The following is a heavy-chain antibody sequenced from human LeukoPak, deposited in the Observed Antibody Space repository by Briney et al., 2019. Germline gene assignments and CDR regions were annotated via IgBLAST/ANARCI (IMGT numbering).Heavy chain of an antibody. D-gene: IGHD2-2*01. CDR3: ASGGPCSSTNYYYYCYMDV. Sequence: GASLRLSCAACRLSYSIFAMESVRQAPGTGLEWLSYIHCGSNTTYYANSVKARFTVSKDNAKNSLHLQLNSLRTEDTAVYFCASGGPCSSTNYYYYCYMDVWGKGTTVTVSS. CDR1: RLSYSIFA. V-gene: IGHV3-48*04. CDR2: IHCGSNTT. J-gene: IGHJ6*03.